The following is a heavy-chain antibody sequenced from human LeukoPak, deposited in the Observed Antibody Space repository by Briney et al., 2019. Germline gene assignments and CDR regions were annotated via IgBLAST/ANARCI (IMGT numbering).Heavy chain of an antibody. J-gene: IGHJ4*02. Sequence: PGGSLRLSCAASGFTFSSYAMHWVRQAPGKGLEWVAVISYDGSNKYYADSVKGRLTISRDNSKNTLYLQMNSLRAEDTAVYYCAREGVVPFDYWGQGTLVTVSS. D-gene: IGHD3-22*01. CDR2: ISYDGSNK. CDR3: AREGVVPFDY. CDR1: GFTFSSYA. V-gene: IGHV3-30-3*01.